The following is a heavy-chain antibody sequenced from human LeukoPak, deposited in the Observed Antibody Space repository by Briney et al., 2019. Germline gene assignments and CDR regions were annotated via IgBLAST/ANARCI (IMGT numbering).Heavy chain of an antibody. CDR3: ARAISPGYSYGYGDGRLDY. CDR1: GGSFSGYY. D-gene: IGHD5-18*01. Sequence: SETLSLTCAVYGGSFSGYYWSWIRPPPGKGLEWIGEINHSGSTNYNPSLKGRVTISVDTSKNQFSLKLSSVTAADTAVYYCARAISPGYSYGYGDGRLDYWGQGTLVTVSS. J-gene: IGHJ4*02. V-gene: IGHV4-34*01. CDR2: INHSGST.